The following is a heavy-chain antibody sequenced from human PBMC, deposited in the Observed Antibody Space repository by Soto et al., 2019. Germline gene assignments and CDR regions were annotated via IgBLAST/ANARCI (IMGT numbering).Heavy chain of an antibody. CDR3: ARDDGEHARSPAPKH. CDR1: GGSIRTYY. D-gene: IGHD3-10*01. Sequence: SETLALTCTVSGGSIRTYYWNWIRQPPGKGLESIGYIYYSGSANYSPPLKSRVTISVDTSKNEFSLKLSSVTAAHTALYYFARDDGEHARSPAPKHWGQGTLDNVST. J-gene: IGHJ4*02. CDR2: IYYSGSA. V-gene: IGHV4-59*01.